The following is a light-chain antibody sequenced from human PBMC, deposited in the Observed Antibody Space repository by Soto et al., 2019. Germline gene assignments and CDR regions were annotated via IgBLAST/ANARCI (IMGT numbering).Light chain of an antibody. Sequence: DIQLTQSPSFLSASVGDRVTITCRASQGISSYLAWYQQKPGKAPNLLVHTASTLQSGVPSRFSGSGFGTECTLTISSLQPEDFATYYGQQRYSYPITFGQGTRLEIK. CDR2: TAS. J-gene: IGKJ5*01. CDR3: QQRYSYPIT. CDR1: QGISSY. V-gene: IGKV1-9*01.